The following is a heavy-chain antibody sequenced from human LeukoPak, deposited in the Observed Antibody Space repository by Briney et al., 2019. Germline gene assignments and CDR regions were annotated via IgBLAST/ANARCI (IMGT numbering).Heavy chain of an antibody. CDR3: ARDDYGMDV. CDR1: GGSISSYY. V-gene: IGHV4-59*01. J-gene: IGHJ6*02. CDR2: IYYSGST. Sequence: SETLSLTRTVSGGSISSYYWSWIRQPPGKGLEWIGYIYYSGSTNYNPSLKSRVTISVDTSKNQFSLKLSSVTAADTAVYYCARDDYGMDVWGQGTTVTVSS.